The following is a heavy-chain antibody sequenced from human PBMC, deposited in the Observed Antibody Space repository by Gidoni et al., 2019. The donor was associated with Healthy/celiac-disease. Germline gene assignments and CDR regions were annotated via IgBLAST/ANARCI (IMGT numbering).Heavy chain of an antibody. CDR3: VKDRYSGYDYFDY. J-gene: IGHJ4*02. Sequence: EVQLVESGGGLVPPGGSPRRSRSAPGFTSSSYAMHWVRQATGKGLGYVVAISSKGDSTYYADCVKGRFTSSRDKSKNTLYLQMSSLRAEDTAVYYCVKDRYSGYDYFDYWGQGTLVTVSS. D-gene: IGHD5-12*01. CDR2: ISSKGDST. V-gene: IGHV3-64D*08. CDR1: GFTSSSYA.